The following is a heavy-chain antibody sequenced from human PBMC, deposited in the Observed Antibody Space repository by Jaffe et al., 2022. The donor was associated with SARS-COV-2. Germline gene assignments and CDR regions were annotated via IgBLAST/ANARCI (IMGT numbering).Heavy chain of an antibody. V-gene: IGHV4-38-2*02. CDR3: AREIRFYGSGYWYYFDY. D-gene: IGHD3-22*01. CDR2: IYHSGST. J-gene: IGHJ4*02. CDR1: GYSISSGYY. Sequence: QVQLQESGPGLVKPSETLSLTCTVSGYSISSGYYWGWIRQPPGKGLEWIGSIYHSGSTYYNPSLKSRVTISVDTSKNQFSLKLSSVTAADTAVYYCAREIRFYGSGYWYYFDYWGQGTLVTVSS.